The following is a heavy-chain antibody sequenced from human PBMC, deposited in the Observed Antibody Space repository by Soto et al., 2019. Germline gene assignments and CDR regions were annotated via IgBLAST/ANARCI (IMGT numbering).Heavy chain of an antibody. Sequence: QVQLVESGGGLVKPGGSLRLSCAASGFTFSDYYMSWIRQAPGKGLEWVSYISSSGSTIYYADSVKGRFTISRDNAKNSWYLKRNGLGAEDTAVYYGARRARSNYYSKMAVGGKGTPVAVSS. CDR1: GFTFSDYY. J-gene: IGHJ6*03. CDR2: ISSSGSTI. V-gene: IGHV3-11*01. CDR3: ARRARSNYYSKMAV.